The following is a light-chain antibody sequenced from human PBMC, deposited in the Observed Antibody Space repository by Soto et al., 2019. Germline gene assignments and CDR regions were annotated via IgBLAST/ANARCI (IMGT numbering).Light chain of an antibody. CDR1: SSNIGSNY. CDR3: AAWDDSLSGYV. V-gene: IGLV1-47*01. CDR2: RSN. Sequence: QSVLTQPPSEYETPGQRVTISCSGSSSNIGSNYVYWYQQLPGTAPRLLISRSNQRPSGVPDQFSGSKSGTSASLAISGLRSEDEADYYCAAWDDSLSGYVFGTGSKVTVL. J-gene: IGLJ1*01.